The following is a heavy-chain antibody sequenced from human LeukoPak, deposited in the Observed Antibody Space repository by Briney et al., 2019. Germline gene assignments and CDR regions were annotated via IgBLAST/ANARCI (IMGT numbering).Heavy chain of an antibody. CDR2: IYSGGST. D-gene: IGHD6-19*01. CDR3: AREGPSSGWHYIIHY. CDR1: GFTVSSNY. J-gene: IGHJ4*02. V-gene: IGHV3-53*05. Sequence: PGGSLRLSCAASGFTVSSNYMSWVRQAPGKGLEWVSVIYSGGSTYYADSVKGRFTISRDNSKNTLYLQMNSLRAEDTAVYYCAREGPSSGWHYIIHYWGQGTLVTVSS.